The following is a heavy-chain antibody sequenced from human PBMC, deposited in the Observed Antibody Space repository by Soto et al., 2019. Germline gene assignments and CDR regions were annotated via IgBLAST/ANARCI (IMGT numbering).Heavy chain of an antibody. V-gene: IGHV4-39*01. J-gene: IGHJ4*02. CDR1: GDSISSGTYY. D-gene: IGHD6-13*01. Sequence: SETLSLTCKVSGDSISSGTYYWGWIRQPPGKGLEWIGNIFFRGNTYYNPSLKSRVTVSVETSKNQFSLKLASVTAADTAVYYCAGRVAGNSWYFDYWGQGTLVTVSS. CDR2: IFFRGNT. CDR3: AGRVAGNSWYFDY.